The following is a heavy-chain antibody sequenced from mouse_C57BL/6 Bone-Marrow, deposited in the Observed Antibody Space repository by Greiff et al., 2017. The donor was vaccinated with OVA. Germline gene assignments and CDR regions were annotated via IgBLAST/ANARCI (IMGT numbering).Heavy chain of an antibody. D-gene: IGHD2-5*01. Sequence: VQLKESGAELVRPGPSVTLSCKASGYTFTDYDMHWVKQTPVHGLEWIGVIDPETGGTDYNQKLKGQAILTADKSSSTAYMELSSLTSEDSAVYYCTRSYSNYGDFDYWGQGTTLTVSS. CDR3: TRSYSNYGDFDY. J-gene: IGHJ2*01. V-gene: IGHV1-15*01. CDR1: GYTFTDYD. CDR2: IDPETGGT.